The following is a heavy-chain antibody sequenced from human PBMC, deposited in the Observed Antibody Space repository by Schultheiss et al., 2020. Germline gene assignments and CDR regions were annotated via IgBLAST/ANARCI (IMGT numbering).Heavy chain of an antibody. CDR3: AREGRGVGDY. CDR2: ISSSSSYI. CDR1: GFTFSSYS. Sequence: GGSLRLSCAASGFTFSSYSMNWVRQAPGKGLEWVSSISSSSSYIYYADSVKGRFTISRDNSKNTLYLQMNSLRAEDTAVYYCAREGRGVGDYWGQGTLVTVLL. V-gene: IGHV3-21*01. D-gene: IGHD2-8*02. J-gene: IGHJ4*02.